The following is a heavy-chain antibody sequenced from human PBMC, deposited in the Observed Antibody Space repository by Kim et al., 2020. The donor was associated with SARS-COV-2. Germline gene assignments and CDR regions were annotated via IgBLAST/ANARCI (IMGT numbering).Heavy chain of an antibody. D-gene: IGHD4-17*01. V-gene: IGHV4-31*03. J-gene: IGHJ6*02. CDR3: ARDDHGAYIMDS. Sequence: SETLSLTCTVSGVSISSPSYFWSWIRQSSEKGLEWIGYIYNSGSTYYNPSLESRAALSVDTSKNQFSLKLTSVTAADTAVYYCARDDHGAYIMDSWGQGT. CDR1: GVSISSPSYF. CDR2: IYNSGST.